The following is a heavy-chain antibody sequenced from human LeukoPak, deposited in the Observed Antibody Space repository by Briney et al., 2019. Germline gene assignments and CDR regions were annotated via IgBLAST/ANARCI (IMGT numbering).Heavy chain of an antibody. J-gene: IGHJ4*02. CDR2: ISGSGGRT. D-gene: IGHD6-13*01. CDR1: EFTFSNYW. Sequence: GSLRLSCAASEFTFSNYWMSWVRQAPGKGLEWVSGISGSGGRTYYSDSVMGRFTISRDNSKNTLYLQMNILTAEDTAVYYCAKSRYNSYLYGSDYWGQGTLVSVSS. V-gene: IGHV3-23*01. CDR3: AKSRYNSYLYGSDY.